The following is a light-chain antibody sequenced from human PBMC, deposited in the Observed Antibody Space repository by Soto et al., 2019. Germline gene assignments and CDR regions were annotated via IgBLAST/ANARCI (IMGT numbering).Light chain of an antibody. CDR1: QSISTY. Sequence: DIQMTQSPSSLSASVGDRVTITCRASQSISTYLNWYQHKPGRAPKVLIYAASSLHSGVPSRFIGSGSGTDFTLTISSLQPEDFATYYCQQSWTFDQGTRVEIK. J-gene: IGKJ1*01. CDR3: QQSWT. V-gene: IGKV1-39*01. CDR2: AAS.